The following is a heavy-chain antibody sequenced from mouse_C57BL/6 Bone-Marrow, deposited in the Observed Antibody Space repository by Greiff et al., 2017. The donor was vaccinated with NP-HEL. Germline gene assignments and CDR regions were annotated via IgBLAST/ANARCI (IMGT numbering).Heavy chain of an antibody. D-gene: IGHD1-1*01. V-gene: IGHV1-82*01. Sequence: QVQLQQSGPELVKPGASVKLSCKASGYTFTSYDINWVKQRPGQGLEWIGWSYPGDGDTNYNGKFKGKATLTADKSSSTAYMQLSSLTSEDSAVYFCARWDTTVVADWYFDVWGTGTTVTVSS. CDR2: SYPGDGDT. CDR3: ARWDTTVVADWYFDV. J-gene: IGHJ1*03. CDR1: GYTFTSYD.